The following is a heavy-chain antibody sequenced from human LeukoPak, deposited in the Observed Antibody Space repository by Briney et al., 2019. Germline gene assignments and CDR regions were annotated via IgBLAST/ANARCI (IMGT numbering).Heavy chain of an antibody. CDR3: ARLRNFTYYDILTGVALAFDI. J-gene: IGHJ3*02. CDR1: GGSISSRNW. V-gene: IGHV4-4*02. CDR2: IYHSGST. D-gene: IGHD3-9*01. Sequence: PSGTLSLTCAVSGGSISSRNWWSWVRPPPGKGLEWIGEIYHSGSTNYNPSLKTRVTISVDKSKNQFSLKLNSVTAADTVVYYCARLRNFTYYDILTGVALAFDIWGQGTMVTVSS.